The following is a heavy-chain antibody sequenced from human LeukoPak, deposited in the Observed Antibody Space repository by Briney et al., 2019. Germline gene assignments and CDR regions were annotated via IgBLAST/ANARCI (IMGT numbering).Heavy chain of an antibody. CDR1: GYSFTSYG. D-gene: IGHD5-24*01. CDR3: VRGRQMRRRDGYNWLSFRSTLSPYYFDY. CDR2: MNPNSGNT. Sequence: GASVKVSCKGSGYSFTSYGINWGRQATGQGLEWMGWMNPNSGNTDYPQKFHGRVTMTRNTSICTAYMELSRLRSEDTASYFCVRGRQMRRRDGYNWLSFRSTLSPYYFDYWGQGTLVTVSS. V-gene: IGHV1-8*02. J-gene: IGHJ4*02.